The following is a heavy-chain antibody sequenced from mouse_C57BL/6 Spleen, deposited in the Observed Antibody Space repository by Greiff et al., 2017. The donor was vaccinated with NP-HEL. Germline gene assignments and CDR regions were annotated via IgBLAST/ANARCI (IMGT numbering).Heavy chain of an antibody. Sequence: EVQLVESGGGLVKPGGSLKLSCAASGFTFSDYGMHWVRQAPEKGLEWVAYISSGSSTIYYADTVKGRFTISRDNAKNTLFLQMTSLRSEDTAMYYCARPLYYDYGPVAYWGQGTLVTVSA. V-gene: IGHV5-17*01. J-gene: IGHJ3*01. D-gene: IGHD2-4*01. CDR3: ARPLYYDYGPVAY. CDR1: GFTFSDYG. CDR2: ISSGSSTI.